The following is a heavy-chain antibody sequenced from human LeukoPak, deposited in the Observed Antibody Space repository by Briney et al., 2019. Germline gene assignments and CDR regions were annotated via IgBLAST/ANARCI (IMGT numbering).Heavy chain of an antibody. CDR1: GGTFSSYA. D-gene: IGHD6-19*01. Sequence: ASVKVSCKASGGTFSSYAISWVRQAPGQGLEWMGGIIPIFGTANYAQKFQGGVTITADESTSTAYMELSSLRSEDTAVYYCAREMAVAGRTYYYYMDVWGKGTTVTISS. J-gene: IGHJ6*03. CDR2: IIPIFGTA. V-gene: IGHV1-69*13. CDR3: AREMAVAGRTYYYYMDV.